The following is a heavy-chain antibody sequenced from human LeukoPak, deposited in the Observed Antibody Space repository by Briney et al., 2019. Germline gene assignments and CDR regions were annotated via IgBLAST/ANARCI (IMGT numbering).Heavy chain of an antibody. D-gene: IGHD1-1*01. CDR3: AKTQAPRKLYYFDF. Sequence: GGSLRLSCAASGXTFSSYAVSWVRQAPGKGLQWVSAISGSGSTTYYADSVKGRFTISRDKSKNTLYLQMNSLRAEDTAVYYCAKTQAPRKLYYFDFWGQGTLVTVSS. CDR2: ISGSGSTT. V-gene: IGHV3-23*01. CDR1: GXTFSSYA. J-gene: IGHJ4*02.